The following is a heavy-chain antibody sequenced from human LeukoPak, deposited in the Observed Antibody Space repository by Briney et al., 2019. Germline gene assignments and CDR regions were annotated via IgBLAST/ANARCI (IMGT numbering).Heavy chain of an antibody. J-gene: IGHJ5*02. V-gene: IGHV3-48*04. D-gene: IGHD4-17*01. CDR3: ARELVGLRMGFDP. CDR1: GFTFSSYS. CDR2: ISSSSSTI. Sequence: GGSLRLSCAASGFTFSSYSMNWVRQAPGKGLEWVSYISSSSSTIYYADSVKGRFTISRDNAKNSLYLQMNSLRAEDTAVYYCARELVGLRMGFDPWGQGTLVTVSS.